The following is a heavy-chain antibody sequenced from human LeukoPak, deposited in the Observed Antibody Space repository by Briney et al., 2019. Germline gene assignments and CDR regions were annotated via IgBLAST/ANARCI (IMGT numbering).Heavy chain of an antibody. J-gene: IGHJ4*02. CDR2: INPNSGGT. CDR1: GYTFTSYG. D-gene: IGHD5-12*01. Sequence: ASVKVSCKASGYTFTSYGISWVRQAPGQGLEWMGWINPNSGGTNYAQKFQGRVTMTRDTSISTAYMELSRLRSDDTAVYYCARDGRTSGGYDYRGCFDYWGQGTLVTVSS. CDR3: ARDGRTSGGYDYRGCFDY. V-gene: IGHV1-2*02.